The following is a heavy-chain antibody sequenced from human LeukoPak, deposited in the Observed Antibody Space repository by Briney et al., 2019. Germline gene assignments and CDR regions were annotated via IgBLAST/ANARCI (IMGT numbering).Heavy chain of an antibody. V-gene: IGHV3-15*01. Sequence: PGGSLRLSCAASGFTFSHAWMSWVRQAPGKGLEWVAHIKSKTDGGTTDYGAPVKGRFTISRDDSKNTLYLQMNSLKTEDTAVYYCAIDVPGVSYPFDYLGQGTLVTVSS. CDR2: IKSKTDGGTT. CDR1: GFTFSHAW. CDR3: AIDVPGVSYPFDY. J-gene: IGHJ4*02. D-gene: IGHD1-26*01.